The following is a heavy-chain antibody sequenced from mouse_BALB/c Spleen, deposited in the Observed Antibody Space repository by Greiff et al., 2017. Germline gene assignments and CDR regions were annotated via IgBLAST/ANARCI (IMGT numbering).Heavy chain of an antibody. D-gene: IGHD4-1*01. CDR3: TRKLGFDY. CDR1: GYTFTSYY. J-gene: IGHJ2*01. Sequence: QVQLKESGADLVKPGASVKLSCKASGYTFTSYYMYWVKQRPGQGLEWIGGINPSNGGTNFNEKFKSKATLTVDKSSSTAYMQLSSLTSEDSAVYYCTRKLGFDYWGQGTTLTVSS. CDR2: INPSNGGT. V-gene: IGHV1S81*02.